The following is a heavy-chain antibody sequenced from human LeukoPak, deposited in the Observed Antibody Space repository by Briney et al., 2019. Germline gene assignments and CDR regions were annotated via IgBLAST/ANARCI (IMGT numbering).Heavy chain of an antibody. V-gene: IGHV1-18*01. Sequence: ASVKVSCKASGYTFTSYGISWVRQGPGQGLEWMGWISAYNGNTNYAQKLQGRVTMTTDTSTSTAYMELRSLRSDDTAVYYCARFLVYDSSGYEWYFDLWGRGTLVTVTS. D-gene: IGHD3-22*01. CDR1: GYTFTSYG. J-gene: IGHJ2*01. CDR3: ARFLVYDSSGYEWYFDL. CDR2: ISAYNGNT.